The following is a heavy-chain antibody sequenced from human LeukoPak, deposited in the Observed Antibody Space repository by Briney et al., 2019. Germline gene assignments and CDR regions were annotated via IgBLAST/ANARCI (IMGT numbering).Heavy chain of an antibody. CDR2: ISGDTFTT. D-gene: IGHD3-16*01. J-gene: IGHJ3*02. CDR3: AKDGKFGGGSPGDVFDI. Sequence: GGSLRLSCAASGFMFSTYAMNWVRQAPGQGLEWVSVISGDTFTTFYADSVKGRFTISRDNPENTLYLQMNGLRAEDTAVYYCAKDGKFGGGSPGDVFDIWGQGTMVTVSS. V-gene: IGHV3-23*01. CDR1: GFMFSTYA.